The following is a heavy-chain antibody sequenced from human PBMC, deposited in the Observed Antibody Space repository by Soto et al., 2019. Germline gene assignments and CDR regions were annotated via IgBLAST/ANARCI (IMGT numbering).Heavy chain of an antibody. Sequence: EVQLVESGGGLVKPGGSLRLSCAASGFPFSSYSMNWVRQAPGKGLEWVSSISSSSSYIYYADSVKGRFTISRDNAKNSLYLQMNSLRAEDTAVYYCASVGLSIAAAGTLDYWGQGTLVTVSS. D-gene: IGHD6-13*01. CDR1: GFPFSSYS. CDR2: ISSSSSYI. J-gene: IGHJ4*02. CDR3: ASVGLSIAAAGTLDY. V-gene: IGHV3-21*01.